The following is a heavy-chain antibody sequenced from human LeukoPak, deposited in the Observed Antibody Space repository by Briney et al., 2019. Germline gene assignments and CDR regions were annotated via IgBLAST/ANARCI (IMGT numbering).Heavy chain of an antibody. J-gene: IGHJ4*02. CDR3: AKDGIYFDY. Sequence: GGSLRLSWAASGFTFSSYAMSWIRQARGKGLEWVSAISGSGGSTYYADSVKGRFTISRDNSRNTLYLQMNSLRAEDTAVYYCAKDGIYFDYWGQGTLVTVSS. CDR2: ISGSGGST. CDR1: GFTFSSYA. V-gene: IGHV3-23*01.